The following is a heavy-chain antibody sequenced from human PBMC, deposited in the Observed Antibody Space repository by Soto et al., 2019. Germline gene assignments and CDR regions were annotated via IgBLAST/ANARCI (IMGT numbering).Heavy chain of an antibody. D-gene: IGHD1-26*01. J-gene: IGHJ5*02. CDR3: PRASGSAYLVDP. V-gene: IGHV1-18*01. CDR2: ISAYNGNT. Sequence: QVQLMQSGAEVKKPGASVKVSCKASGYTFTSYGISWVRQAPGQGLEWMGWISAYNGNTNYAQKLQGRVTMTTDTSTSTACMELRSLTSDDTAVYYCPRASGSAYLVDPWGQGTLVTVSS. CDR1: GYTFTSYG.